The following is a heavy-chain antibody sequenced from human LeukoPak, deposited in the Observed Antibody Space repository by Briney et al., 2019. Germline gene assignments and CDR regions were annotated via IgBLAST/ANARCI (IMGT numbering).Heavy chain of an antibody. CDR2: IYHSGST. CDR1: GYSISSGYY. V-gene: IGHV4-38-2*02. CDR3: ARGGIAVYAFDI. D-gene: IGHD6-19*01. Sequence: SETLSLTCTVSGYSISSGYYWGWIRQPPGKGLEWIGSIYHSGSTYYNPSLKSRVTISVDTSKNQFSLKLSSVTAADTAVYYCARGGIAVYAFDIWGQGTMVTVSS. J-gene: IGHJ3*02.